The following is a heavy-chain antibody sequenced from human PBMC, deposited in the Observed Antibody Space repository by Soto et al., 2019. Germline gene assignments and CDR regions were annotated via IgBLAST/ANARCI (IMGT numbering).Heavy chain of an antibody. CDR3: ARGTSYYDFWSGSLSNYYYYYYMDV. CDR2: IYRTGST. D-gene: IGHD3-3*01. CDR1: GDSISSNDW. Sequence: SETLSLTCAVSGDSISSNDWWTWVRQPPGKGLEWIGQIYRTGSTNYNPSLESRVTISVDTSKNQFSLKLSSVTAADTAVYYCARGTSYYDFWSGSLSNYYYYYYMDVWGKGTTVTVSS. V-gene: IGHV4-4*02. J-gene: IGHJ6*03.